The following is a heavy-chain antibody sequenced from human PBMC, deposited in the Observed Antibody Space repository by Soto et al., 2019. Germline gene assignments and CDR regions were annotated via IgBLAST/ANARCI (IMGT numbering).Heavy chain of an antibody. Sequence: GGSLRLSCAASGFTFSSYAMSWVRQAPGKGLEWVSAISGSGGSTYYADSVKGRFTISRDNSKNTLYLQMNSLRAEDTAVYYCAKLGDSSGYYYLRYNWFDPWGQGTLVTVSS. CDR2: ISGSGGST. CDR3: AKLGDSSGYYYLRYNWFDP. CDR1: GFTFSSYA. J-gene: IGHJ5*02. V-gene: IGHV3-23*01. D-gene: IGHD3-22*01.